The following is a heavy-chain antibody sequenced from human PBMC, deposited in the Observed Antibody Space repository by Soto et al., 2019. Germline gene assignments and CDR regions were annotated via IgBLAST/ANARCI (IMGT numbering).Heavy chain of an antibody. Sequence: EVQLVESGGGLVQPGGSLRLSCAASGFTFSSYSMNWVRQAPGKGLEWLSYISSTSSTIYYADSVEGRFTISRDNAKNSLFLQMNNLRDEDTAFYYCATIKGGHDYASSGFHSVDYWGQGTLVTVSS. CDR3: ATIKGGHDYASSGFHSVDY. D-gene: IGHD3-22*01. V-gene: IGHV3-48*02. CDR1: GFTFSSYS. CDR2: ISSTSSTI. J-gene: IGHJ4*02.